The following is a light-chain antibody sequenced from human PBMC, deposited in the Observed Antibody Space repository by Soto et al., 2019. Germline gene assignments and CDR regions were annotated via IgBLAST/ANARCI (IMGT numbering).Light chain of an antibody. CDR2: TAS. CDR3: QQARSFPIT. J-gene: IGKJ5*01. V-gene: IGKV1-12*01. CDR1: QHVDSW. Sequence: DIQLTQSPSFVSASVGDRVSISCRASQHVDSWLASYQHKPGIAPKLLLYTASTLESGVPSRFSGSGSGTDFTLTITSLQPEDFATYYCQQARSFPITFGQGTRLEIK.